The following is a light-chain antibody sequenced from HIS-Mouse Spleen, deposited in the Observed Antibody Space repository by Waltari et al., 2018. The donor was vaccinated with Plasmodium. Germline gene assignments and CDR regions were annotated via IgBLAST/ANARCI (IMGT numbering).Light chain of an antibody. CDR3: QQYNSYSWT. J-gene: IGKJ1*01. CDR2: KAS. V-gene: IGKV1-5*03. CDR1: QSISSW. Sequence: DIQITQSPSTLSASVGDRVTITCRASQSISSWLAWYQQKPGKAPKHLIYKASSLESGVPSRFSGSGSGTEFTLTISSLQPDDFATYYCQQYNSYSWTFGQGTKVEIK.